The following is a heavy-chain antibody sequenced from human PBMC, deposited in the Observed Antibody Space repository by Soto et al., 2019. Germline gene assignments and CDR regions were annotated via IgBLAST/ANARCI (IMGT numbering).Heavy chain of an antibody. Sequence: GGSLRLSCAASGFTFSSYAMSWVRQAPGKGLEWVSAIGGSGSSTYYADSVKGRFTISRDNSKNTLYLQMNSLRAEDTAVYDCAKDLGGYCSGGSCPGGFDSWGQGTLVTVSS. J-gene: IGHJ4*02. CDR1: GFTFSSYA. D-gene: IGHD2-15*01. V-gene: IGHV3-23*01. CDR2: IGGSGSST. CDR3: AKDLGGYCSGGSCPGGFDS.